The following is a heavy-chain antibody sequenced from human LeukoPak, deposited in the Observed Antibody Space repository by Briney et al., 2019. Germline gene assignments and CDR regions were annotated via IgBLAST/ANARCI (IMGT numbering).Heavy chain of an antibody. CDR3: AREPGVAAAAVPFDY. CDR2: ISAYSGNT. D-gene: IGHD6-19*01. V-gene: IGHV1-18*04. Sequence: ASVKVSCKASGYTFTSYYMHWVRQAPGQGLEWMAWISAYSGNTEYSQNFQGRVTMTMDTSTSTAYMELKSLTADDTAIYYCAREPGVAAAAVPFDYWGQGTLVTVSS. CDR1: GYTFTSYY. J-gene: IGHJ4*02.